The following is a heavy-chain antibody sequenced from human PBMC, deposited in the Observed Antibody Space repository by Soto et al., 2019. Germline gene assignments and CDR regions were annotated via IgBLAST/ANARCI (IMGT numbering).Heavy chain of an antibody. V-gene: IGHV4-31*01. D-gene: IGHD3-16*01. J-gene: IGHJ4*02. CDR3: TRVASPAPRGGGLGIDY. Sequence: QVQLQESGPGLVKPSQTLSLTCTVSGGSISSGGYYWSWIRQHPGKGLEWIGYTYYSGSTYYNPSLKSPVPMTVDTSKNQFSLKLRSATAASTAVYYCTRVASPAPRGGGLGIDYWGQGTLVTFSA. CDR1: GGSISSGGYY. CDR2: TYYSGST.